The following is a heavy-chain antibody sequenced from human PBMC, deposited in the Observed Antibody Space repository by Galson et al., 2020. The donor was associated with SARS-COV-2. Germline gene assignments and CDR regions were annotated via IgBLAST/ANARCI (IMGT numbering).Heavy chain of an antibody. D-gene: IGHD3-3*01. J-gene: IGHJ3*02. Sequence: SETLSLTCAVYGGSFSGFYWSWIRQPPEKGLEWIGEINHSGSTNYNPSLKSRVTISVDTSKNQFSLKLSSVTAADTAVYYCARARVTTIFGVVITRDAFDIWGQGAMVTVSS. CDR1: GGSFSGFY. CDR3: ARARVTTIFGVVITRDAFDI. V-gene: IGHV4-34*01. CDR2: INHSGST.